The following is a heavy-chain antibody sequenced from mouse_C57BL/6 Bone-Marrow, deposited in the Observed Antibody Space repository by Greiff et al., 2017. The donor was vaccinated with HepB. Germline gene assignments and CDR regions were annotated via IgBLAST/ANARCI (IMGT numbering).Heavy chain of an antibody. J-gene: IGHJ4*01. CDR1: GFTFSSYA. CDR2: ISSGGDYI. V-gene: IGHV5-9-1*02. D-gene: IGHD2-4*01. CDR3: TRDLYYDYDDAMDY. Sequence: EVKLMESGEGLVKPGGSLKLSCAASGFTFSSYAMSWVRQTPEKRLEWVAYISSGGDYIYYADTVKGRFTISRDNARNTLYLQMSSLKSEDTAMYYCTRDLYYDYDDAMDYWGQGTSVTVSS.